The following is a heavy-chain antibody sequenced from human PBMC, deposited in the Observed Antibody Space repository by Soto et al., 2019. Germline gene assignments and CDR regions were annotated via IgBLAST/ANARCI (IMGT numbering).Heavy chain of an antibody. CDR3: AHYDRSGQSEYYFDY. V-gene: IGHV1-2*02. D-gene: IGHD3-22*01. J-gene: IGHJ4*02. Sequence: ASVKVSCKASGYNFTGYYMHWVRQAPGQGLEWMGWINPNSGGTNYAQKFQGRVTMTRDTSISTAYMELSRLRSDDKAVYYCAHYDRSGQSEYYFDYWGQGTLVTVSS. CDR2: INPNSGGT. CDR1: GYNFTGYY.